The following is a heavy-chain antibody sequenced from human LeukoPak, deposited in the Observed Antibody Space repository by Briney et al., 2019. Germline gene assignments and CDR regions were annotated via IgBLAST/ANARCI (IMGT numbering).Heavy chain of an antibody. D-gene: IGHD1-26*01. CDR2: ISFDGGNK. J-gene: IGHJ4*02. V-gene: IGHV3-30*03. Sequence: GGSLRLSCAASGFTFSSYSMNWVRQAPGKGLEWVAIISFDGGNKYYADSVKGRFTVSRDNSKNTLYLQMNSLRAEDTAVYYCARDGIVGSPLFKFDYWGQGTLVTVSS. CDR1: GFTFSSYS. CDR3: ARDGIVGSPLFKFDY.